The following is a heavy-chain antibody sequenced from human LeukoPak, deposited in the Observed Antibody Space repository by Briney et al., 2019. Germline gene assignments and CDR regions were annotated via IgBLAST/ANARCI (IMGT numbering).Heavy chain of an antibody. CDR2: ISSGGTYK. CDR1: GFTFEDFS. J-gene: IGHJ3*02. V-gene: IGHV3-21*01. CDR3: ARPTTVTTISADAFDI. D-gene: IGHD4-17*01. Sequence: GGSLRLSCAASGFTFEDFSMHWVRQVPGKGLEWVSSISSGGTYKYYADSVKGRFTISRDNAQNSLYLQMNSLRAEDSSVYYCARPTTVTTISADAFDIWGQGTMVTVSS.